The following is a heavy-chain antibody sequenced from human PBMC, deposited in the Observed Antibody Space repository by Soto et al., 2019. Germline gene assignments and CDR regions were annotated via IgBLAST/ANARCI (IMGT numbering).Heavy chain of an antibody. CDR1: GGTLSSYS. Sequence: QLHLVQSGAEVRKPGSSVKVSCKASGGTLSSYSVTWVRQAPGQGLEWMGRIIPFLGRTNYAQNFQGRVTFPAAMSTITAYMELSSLRSDDTAIYYCARTTGSPNSNWFDPWGQGTLVIVSS. V-gene: IGHV1-69*02. D-gene: IGHD1-1*01. CDR2: IIPFLGRT. J-gene: IGHJ5*02. CDR3: ARTTGSPNSNWFDP.